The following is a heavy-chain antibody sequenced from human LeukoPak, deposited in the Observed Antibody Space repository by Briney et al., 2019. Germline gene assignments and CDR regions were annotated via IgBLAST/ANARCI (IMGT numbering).Heavy chain of an antibody. V-gene: IGHV1-2*02. Sequence: GASVTVSFTASGYTFTVYYMHWVRQAPGQGLEWMGWINPNSGGTNYAQKFQGRVTMTRDTSISTAYMELSRLRSDDTAVYYCARSHGGITIRNWFDPWGQGTLVTVSS. J-gene: IGHJ5*02. CDR3: ARSHGGITIRNWFDP. CDR1: GYTFTVYY. D-gene: IGHD3-3*01. CDR2: INPNSGGT.